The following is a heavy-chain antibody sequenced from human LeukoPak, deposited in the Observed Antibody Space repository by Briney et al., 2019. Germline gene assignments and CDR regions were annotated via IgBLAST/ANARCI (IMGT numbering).Heavy chain of an antibody. CDR3: ARHVGLGDAFDI. J-gene: IGHJ3*02. V-gene: IGHV4-59*08. Sequence: TPSETLSLTCTVSGGSDSSYYWSWIRQPPGKELEWIGYIYYSGSTNYNPSLESRVTISVYTSKNQFSLKLSSVTAADTAVYYCARHVGLGDAFDIWGQGTMVTVSS. CDR2: IYYSGST. D-gene: IGHD3-16*01. CDR1: GGSDSSYY.